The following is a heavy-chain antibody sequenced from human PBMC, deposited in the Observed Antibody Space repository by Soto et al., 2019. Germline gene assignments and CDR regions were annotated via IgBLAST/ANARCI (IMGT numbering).Heavy chain of an antibody. Sequence: SQTLSLTCAISGGTVSSNSAAWNWIRQSPSRGLEWLGRTYYRAKWFNDYAVSVKSRITISPDTSKNQFSLQLNSVTPEDTAVYYCARDRDGSGRTDFDCWGQGTLVTVSS. J-gene: IGHJ4*02. CDR3: ARDRDGSGRTDFDC. V-gene: IGHV6-1*01. CDR2: TYYRAKWFN. D-gene: IGHD6-19*01. CDR1: GGTVSSNSAA.